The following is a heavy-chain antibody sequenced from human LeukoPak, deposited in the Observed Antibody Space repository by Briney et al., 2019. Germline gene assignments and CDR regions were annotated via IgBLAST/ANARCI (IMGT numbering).Heavy chain of an antibody. CDR3: AKEPGLRGYSYGYAAFDY. Sequence: GGSLRLSCAASGFTFSSYAMSWVRQAPGKGLEWVSAISGSGGSTYYADSVKGRFTISRDNSKNTLYLQMNSLRAEDTAVYYCAKEPGLRGYSYGYAAFDYWGQGTLVTVSS. CDR1: GFTFSSYA. D-gene: IGHD5-18*01. J-gene: IGHJ4*02. CDR2: ISGSGGST. V-gene: IGHV3-23*01.